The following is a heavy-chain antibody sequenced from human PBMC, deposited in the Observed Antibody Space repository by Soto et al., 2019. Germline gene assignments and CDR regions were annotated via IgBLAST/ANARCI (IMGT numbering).Heavy chain of an antibody. CDR3: ARDLEFRDGNISHLDY. CDR2: IIPIIGTP. Sequence: SVKVSCKASGGTFRNHVFNWVRQAPGQGLEWMGGIIPIIGTPNYAQKFQGRVTITADASTSTVYLEVSSLRSQDTAVYYCARDLEFRDGNISHLDYWGQGTLVTSPQ. D-gene: IGHD3-10*01. V-gene: IGHV1-69*13. CDR1: GGTFRNHV. J-gene: IGHJ4*02.